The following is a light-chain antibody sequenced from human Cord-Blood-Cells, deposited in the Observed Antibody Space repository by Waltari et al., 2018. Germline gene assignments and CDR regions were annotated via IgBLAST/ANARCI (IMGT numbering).Light chain of an antibody. CDR3: QQSYSTPWT. J-gene: IGKJ1*01. CDR1: QSISSY. Sequence: DIQMTQSPSSLSASVGDRVTITCRASQSISSYLNWYQQKPGKAPKLLIYASSSLQSGVPTRFRWSWSGTDFTLTISSLQPEDFATYYCQQSYSTPWTFGQGTKVEIK. V-gene: IGKV1-39*01. CDR2: ASS.